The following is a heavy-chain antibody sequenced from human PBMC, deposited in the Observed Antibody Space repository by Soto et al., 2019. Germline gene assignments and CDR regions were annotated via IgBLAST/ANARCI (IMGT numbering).Heavy chain of an antibody. J-gene: IGHJ4*02. Sequence: QVQLQESVPGLVKPSETLSLPCSVSGTSVRHYYWSWIRQPPRQGLEHTVSIYTSGSTPYNPSLTSRVNLSMGTSHSQIVLNLPSLTTADTAVYFGARGGIKLSYAVDYWGQGILVTVSS. CDR3: ARGGIKLSYAVDY. D-gene: IGHD5-12*01. CDR2: IYTSGST. CDR1: GTSVRHYY. V-gene: IGHV4-4*07.